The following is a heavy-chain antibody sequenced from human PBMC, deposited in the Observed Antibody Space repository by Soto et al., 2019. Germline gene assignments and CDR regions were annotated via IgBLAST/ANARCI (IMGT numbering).Heavy chain of an antibody. D-gene: IGHD2-15*01. V-gene: IGHV4-39*01. Sequence: SETLSLTCTVSGGSISSSSYYWGWIRQPPGKGLEWIGSIYYSGSTHYNPSLKSRVTISVDTSKNQFSLKLSSVTAADTAVYYCARVILLSNYYYYMDVWGKGTTVTVSS. J-gene: IGHJ6*03. CDR3: ARVILLSNYYYYMDV. CDR1: GGSISSSSYY. CDR2: IYYSGST.